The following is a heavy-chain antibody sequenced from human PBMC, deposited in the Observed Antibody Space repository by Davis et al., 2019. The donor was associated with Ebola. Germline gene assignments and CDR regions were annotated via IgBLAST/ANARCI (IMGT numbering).Heavy chain of an antibody. CDR3: ARQMYYDFWSGYYYYGMDV. CDR2: IYPGDSDA. V-gene: IGHV5-51*01. CDR1: GYSFTSYW. D-gene: IGHD3-3*01. Sequence: PGGSLRLSCKGSGYSFTSYWIGWVRQMPGKGLEWMGIIYPGDSDARYSPSFQGQVTFSADKSISTAYLQWSSLKASDTAMYYCARQMYYDFWSGYYYYGMDVWGQGTTVTVSS. J-gene: IGHJ6*02.